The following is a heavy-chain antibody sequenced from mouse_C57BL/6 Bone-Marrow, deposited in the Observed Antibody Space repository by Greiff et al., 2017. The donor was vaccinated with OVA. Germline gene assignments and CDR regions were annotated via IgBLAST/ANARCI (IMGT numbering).Heavy chain of an antibody. D-gene: IGHD1-1*01. V-gene: IGHV6-3*01. Sequence: EVMLVESGGGLVQPGGSMKLSCVASGFTFSNYWMNWVRQSPEKGLEWVAQIRLKSDNYATHYAESVKGRFTISRDDSKSSVYLQMNNLRAEDTGIYYCTELLRVFDDWGQGTTLTVSS. CDR2: IRLKSDNYAT. J-gene: IGHJ2*01. CDR1: GFTFSNYW. CDR3: TELLRVFDD.